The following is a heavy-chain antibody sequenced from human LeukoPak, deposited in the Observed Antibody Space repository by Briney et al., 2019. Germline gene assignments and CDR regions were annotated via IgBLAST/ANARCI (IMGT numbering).Heavy chain of an antibody. CDR2: ISGSGGST. D-gene: IGHD2-15*01. CDR3: AKDRYCSGGSCPGSAFDI. V-gene: IGHV3-23*01. CDR1: GFTFSSYA. J-gene: IGHJ3*02. Sequence: PGGSLRLSCAASGFTFSSYAMSWVRQAPGKGLEWVSAISGSGGSTYYADSVKGRFTISRDNSKNTLYLQMNSLRAEDTAVYYCAKDRYCSGGSCPGSAFDIWGQGTMVTVSS.